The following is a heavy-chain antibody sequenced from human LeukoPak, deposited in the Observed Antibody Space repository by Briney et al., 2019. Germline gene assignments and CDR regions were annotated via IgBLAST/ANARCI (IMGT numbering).Heavy chain of an antibody. CDR2: ISSSSSYI. V-gene: IGHV3-21*01. Sequence: GGSLRLSCAASGFTFSSYSMNWVRQAPGKGLEWVSSISSSSSYIYYADSVKGRFTISRDNAKNSLYLQMNSLRAEDTAVYYCATYDFWSGYSDGNWFDPWGQGTLVTVSS. CDR1: GFTFSSYS. J-gene: IGHJ5*02. CDR3: ATYDFWSGYSDGNWFDP. D-gene: IGHD3-3*01.